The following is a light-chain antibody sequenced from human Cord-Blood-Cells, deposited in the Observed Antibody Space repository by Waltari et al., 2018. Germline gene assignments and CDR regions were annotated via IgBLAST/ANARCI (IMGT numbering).Light chain of an antibody. CDR2: DDS. CDR1: NIGSKS. Sequence: SYVLTQPPSVSVAPGKTARITCGGNNIGSKSVHWYQQKPGKAPVLVVYDDSDRPSGIPERFSGSNSGNTATLTISRVEAGDEADYYCQVWDSSSDHPVVFGGGTKLTVL. V-gene: IGLV3-21*03. J-gene: IGLJ2*01. CDR3: QVWDSSSDHPVV.